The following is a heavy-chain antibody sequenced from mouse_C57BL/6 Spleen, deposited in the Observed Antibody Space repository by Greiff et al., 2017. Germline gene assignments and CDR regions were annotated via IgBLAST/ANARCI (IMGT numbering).Heavy chain of an antibody. J-gene: IGHJ1*03. CDR2: IYPGSGST. V-gene: IGHV1-55*01. CDR1: GYTFTSYW. Sequence: QVQLQQPGAELVKPGASVKMSCKASGYTFTSYWITWVKQRPGQGLEWIGDIYPGSGSTNYNEKFKSKATLTVDTSSSTAYMQSSSLTSEDSAVCYCARCYDYPWYFGGWGTGTTVTVSS. CDR3: ARCYDYPWYFGG. D-gene: IGHD2-4*01.